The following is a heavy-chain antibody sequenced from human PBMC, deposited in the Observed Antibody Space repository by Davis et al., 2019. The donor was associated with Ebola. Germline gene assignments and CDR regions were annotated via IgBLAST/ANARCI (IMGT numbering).Heavy chain of an antibody. CDR2: ISAYNGNT. D-gene: IGHD6-13*01. J-gene: IGHJ4*02. CDR3: ARHTYSSSWGELVY. V-gene: IGHV1-18*01. Sequence: ASVKVSCKASGYTFTSYGISWVRQAPGQGLEWMGWISAYNGNTNYAQKLQGRVTMTTDTSTSTAYMELRSLRSDDTAVYYCARHTYSSSWGELVYWGQGTLVTVSS. CDR1: GYTFTSYG.